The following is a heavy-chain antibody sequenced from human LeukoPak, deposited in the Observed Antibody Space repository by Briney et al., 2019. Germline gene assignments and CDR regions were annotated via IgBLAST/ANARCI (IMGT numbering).Heavy chain of an antibody. CDR3: AKDLFQRAVGWFDP. CDR1: GFTFSSYG. J-gene: IGHJ5*02. D-gene: IGHD1-1*01. CDR2: IRYDGSNK. V-gene: IGHV3-30*02. Sequence: GGSLTLSCAASGFTFSSYGMHWVRQAPGKGLEWVAFIRYDGSNKYYADSVKGRFTISRDNSKNTLYLQMNSLRAEDTAVYYCAKDLFQRAVGWFDPWGQGTLVTVSS.